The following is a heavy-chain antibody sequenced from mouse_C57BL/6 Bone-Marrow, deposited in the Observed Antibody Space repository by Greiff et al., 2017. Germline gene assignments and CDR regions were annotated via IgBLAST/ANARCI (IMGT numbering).Heavy chain of an antibody. CDR3: AVSDWFAY. J-gene: IGHJ3*01. CDR1: GFTFSSYG. CDR2: ISSGGSYT. V-gene: IGHV5-6*01. Sequence: VQLKESGGDLVKPGGSLKLSCAASGFTFSSYGMSWVRQTPDKRLEWVATISSGGSYTYYPDSVKGRFTISRENAKNTLYLQMRSLKSEDTAMYYCAVSDWFAYWGQGTLVTVSA.